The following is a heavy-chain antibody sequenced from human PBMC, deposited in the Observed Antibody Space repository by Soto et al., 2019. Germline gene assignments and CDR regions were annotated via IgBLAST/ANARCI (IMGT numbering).Heavy chain of an antibody. CDR2: IVVGSGNT. CDR3: AADGDYGRNWFDP. CDR1: GFTFTSSA. Sequence: SVKVSCKASGFTFTSSAVQWVRQARGQRLEWIGWIVVGSGNTNYAQKFQERVTTTRDMSTSTAYMELSSLRSEDTAVYYCAADGDYGRNWFDPWGQGTLVTVSS. V-gene: IGHV1-58*01. D-gene: IGHD4-17*01. J-gene: IGHJ5*02.